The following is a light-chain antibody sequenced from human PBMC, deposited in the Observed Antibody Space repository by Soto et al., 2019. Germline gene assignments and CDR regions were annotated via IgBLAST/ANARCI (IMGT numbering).Light chain of an antibody. CDR1: QSISSW. V-gene: IGKV1-5*03. CDR3: QQYNSYSLWT. CDR2: KAS. Sequence: DIQMTQSPSTLSASVGDRVTITCRASQSISSWLAWYQQKPGKAPKLLIYKASSLESGVPSRFSGSRSGTEFTLNISSLQPDDFATYYCQQYNSYSLWTFGQGTKVEIK. J-gene: IGKJ1*01.